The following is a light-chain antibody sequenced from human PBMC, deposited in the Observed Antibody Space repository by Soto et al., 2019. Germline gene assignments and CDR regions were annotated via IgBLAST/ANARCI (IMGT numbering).Light chain of an antibody. CDR1: RSDVGAYNY. CDR3: CSYAGNLDVV. CDR2: DVT. J-gene: IGLJ2*01. Sequence: QSALTQPHSVSGSPGQSVTFSCTGTRSDVGAYNYVSWYQHRPGKAPKLMIYDVTKRPSGVPDRFSGSKSGNTASLTISGLQAEDEADYYCCSYAGNLDVVFGGGTQLTVL. V-gene: IGLV2-11*01.